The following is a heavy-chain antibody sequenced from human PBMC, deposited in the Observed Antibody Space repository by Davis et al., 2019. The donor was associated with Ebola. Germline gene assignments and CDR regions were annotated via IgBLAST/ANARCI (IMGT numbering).Heavy chain of an antibody. CDR1: GFTFSTYA. CDR2: IGGGGGSI. J-gene: IGHJ4*02. CDR3: ARVSDGGNDY. V-gene: IGHV3-23*01. D-gene: IGHD5-24*01. Sequence: GGSLRLSCAASGFTFSTYAMGWGRQAPGKGLEWVSSIGGGGGSIYYADSVKGRFTISRDNSKNTLYLQMNSLRAEDTAVYYCARVSDGGNDYWGQGNLVTVSS.